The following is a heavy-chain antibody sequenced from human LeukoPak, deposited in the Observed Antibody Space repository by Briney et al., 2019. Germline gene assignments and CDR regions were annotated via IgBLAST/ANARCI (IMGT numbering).Heavy chain of an antibody. CDR1: GYTFTGPY. J-gene: IGHJ4*02. CDR2: INPNSGGT. Sequence: ASVQVSCKASGYTFTGPYMHWVRQAPGQGLEWMGWINPNSGGTNYAQNFQGRVTMTRDTSFSTAYMEVSRLRSDDTAVYYCARMLNGAYDVWGQGTLVTVSS. CDR3: ARMLNGAYDV. V-gene: IGHV1-2*02. D-gene: IGHD5-12*01.